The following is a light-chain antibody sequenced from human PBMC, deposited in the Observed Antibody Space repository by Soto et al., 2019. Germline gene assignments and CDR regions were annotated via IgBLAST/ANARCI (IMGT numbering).Light chain of an antibody. J-gene: IGKJ4*01. V-gene: IGKV3-20*01. CDR2: GAS. CDR1: QSVSSSY. CDR3: QQYSSSPLT. Sequence: EIVVTQSPGTLSLSPGEGATLSCRASQSVSSSYLAWYQQKPGQAPRLLIYGASNSATGIPDRFSGSGSGTDFTLTISRLEPEDFAVYYCQQYSSSPLTFGGGTKVEIK.